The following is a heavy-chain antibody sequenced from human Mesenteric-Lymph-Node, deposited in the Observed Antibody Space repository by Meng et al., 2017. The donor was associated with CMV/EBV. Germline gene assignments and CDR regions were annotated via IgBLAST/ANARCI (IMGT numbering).Heavy chain of an antibody. Sequence: GSLRLSCAVSGGSISSSNWWSWVRQPPGKGLEWIGEIYHSGSTNYNPSLKSRVTISVDKSKNQFSLKLSSVTAADTAVYYCATTRVYYDFWSGYSGGFDYWGQGTLVTVSS. CDR1: GGSISSSNW. CDR3: ATTRVYYDFWSGYSGGFDY. CDR2: IYHSGST. V-gene: IGHV4-4*02. J-gene: IGHJ4*02. D-gene: IGHD3-3*01.